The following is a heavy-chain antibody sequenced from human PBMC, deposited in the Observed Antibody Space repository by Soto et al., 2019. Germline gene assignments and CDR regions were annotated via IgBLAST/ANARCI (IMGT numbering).Heavy chain of an antibody. CDR2: ISGSGATT. CDR1: GFTFSSYA. J-gene: IGHJ4*02. V-gene: IGHV3-23*01. Sequence: PGGSLRLSCAASGFTFSSYAMSWVRQAPGRGLEWVSEISGSGATTYYADSMKGRFTISRDNSKNTLYLQMNSLRAEDTAVYYCATRGSYYQIDYWGQGTLVTVSS. CDR3: ATRGSYYQIDY. D-gene: IGHD1-26*01.